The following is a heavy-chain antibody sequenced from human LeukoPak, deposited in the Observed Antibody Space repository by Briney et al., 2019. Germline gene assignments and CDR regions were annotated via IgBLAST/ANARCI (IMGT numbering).Heavy chain of an antibody. CDR1: GGSISSDDHY. CDR3: ARVLSGSESLYYFDY. CDR2: IYYSGIT. J-gene: IGHJ4*02. V-gene: IGHV4-30-4*01. Sequence: SQTLSLTCTVSGGSISSDDHYWSWIRQPPGKGLEWIGYIYYSGITYYNPSLKSRLSISVDTSKKQFSLKLSSVIAADTAVYYCARVLSGSESLYYFDYWGQGTLVTVSS. D-gene: IGHD3-10*01.